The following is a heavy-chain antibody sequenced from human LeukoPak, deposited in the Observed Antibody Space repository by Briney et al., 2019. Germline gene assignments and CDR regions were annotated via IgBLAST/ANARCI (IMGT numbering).Heavy chain of an antibody. CDR2: INANSGGT. V-gene: IGHV1-2*02. CDR3: TREDFDILTGYSTRHWFDP. Sequence: ASVKVSCKTSGYRFTGHHIHWVRQAPGQGLEWMGWINANSGGTQYAEKFQGRVTITRDTSISTVYMELTGLRSDDSAVCFCTREDFDILTGYSTRHWFDPWGQGTLVTVSS. J-gene: IGHJ5*02. CDR1: GYRFTGHH. D-gene: IGHD3-9*01.